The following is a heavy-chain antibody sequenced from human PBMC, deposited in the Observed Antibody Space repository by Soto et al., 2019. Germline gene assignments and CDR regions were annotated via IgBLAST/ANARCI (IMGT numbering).Heavy chain of an antibody. CDR3: ARDPSSSSGWYGAAFDI. D-gene: IGHD6-19*01. CDR1: GFTFSSYE. J-gene: IGHJ3*02. V-gene: IGHV3-48*03. Sequence: QPGGSLRLSCAASGFTFSSYEMNWVRQAPGKGLEWVSYIGSSGSTIYYADSVKGRFTISRDNAKNSLFLQVNSLRAEDTAVYYCARDPSSSSGWYGAAFDIWGQGTMVTVSS. CDR2: IGSSGSTI.